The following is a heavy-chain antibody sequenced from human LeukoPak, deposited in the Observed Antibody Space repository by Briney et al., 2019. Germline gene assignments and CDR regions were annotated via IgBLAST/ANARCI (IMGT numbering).Heavy chain of an antibody. Sequence: GGSLRLSCAASGFTFSSYSMNWVSQAPGKGLEWVSSISSSSSYIYYADSVKGRLTISRDNAKNSLYLQMNSLRAEDTAVYYCARVNSYGFDYWGQGTLVTVSS. CDR1: GFTFSSYS. CDR3: ARVNSYGFDY. CDR2: ISSSSSYI. J-gene: IGHJ4*02. D-gene: IGHD5-18*01. V-gene: IGHV3-21*01.